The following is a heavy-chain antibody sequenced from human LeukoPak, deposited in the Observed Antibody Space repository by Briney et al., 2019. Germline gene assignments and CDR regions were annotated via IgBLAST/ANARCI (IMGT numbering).Heavy chain of an antibody. CDR3: ARDWGSRGKFDI. CDR2: ISGDGGST. J-gene: IGHJ3*02. CDR1: GFTFDDYA. V-gene: IGHV3-43*02. D-gene: IGHD7-27*01. Sequence: PGGSLRLSCAASGFTFDDYAMHWVRQAPGKGLEWVSLISGDGGSTYYADSVKGRFTISRDNSKNSLYLQMNSLRAEDTAVYYCARDWGSRGKFDIWGQGTMVTVSS.